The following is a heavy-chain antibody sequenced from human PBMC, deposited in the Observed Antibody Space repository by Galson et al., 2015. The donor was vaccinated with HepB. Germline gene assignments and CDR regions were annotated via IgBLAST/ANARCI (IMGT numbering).Heavy chain of an antibody. J-gene: IGHJ4*02. V-gene: IGHV5-51*01. CDR3: ARHGERSTGYYSNALDY. Sequence: SGYSFTTYWIGWVRQMPGKGLEWMGIIYPGDSDTRYSPSFQGQVTISADKSISTAYLQWSSLKASDTAMYYCARHGERSTGYYSNALDYWGQGTLVTVSS. D-gene: IGHD3-22*01. CDR1: GYSFTTYW. CDR2: IYPGDSDT.